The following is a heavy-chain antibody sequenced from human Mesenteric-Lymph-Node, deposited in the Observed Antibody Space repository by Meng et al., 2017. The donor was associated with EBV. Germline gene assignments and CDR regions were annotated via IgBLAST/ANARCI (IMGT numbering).Heavy chain of an antibody. CDR1: GYSFTVYC. CDR2: INPNRGDT. J-gene: IGHJ4*02. Sequence: QVQLKHAGADVKKPGALVKVSCKTSGYSFTVYCIHWVRQAPGQGLEWIGRINPNRGDTNYAQNFQGRVTMTRDTSTVYMEVSRLTSDDTAVYYCARMGGSYDLDYWGQGTLVTVSS. D-gene: IGHD1-26*01. V-gene: IGHV1-2*06. CDR3: ARMGGSYDLDY.